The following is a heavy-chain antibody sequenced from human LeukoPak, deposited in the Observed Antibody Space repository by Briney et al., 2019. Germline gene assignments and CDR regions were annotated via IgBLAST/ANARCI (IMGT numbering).Heavy chain of an antibody. J-gene: IGHJ6*02. D-gene: IGHD3-16*01. CDR1: GYTFTGYY. CDR3: ARDRGGSLYYYYGMDV. CDR2: IHASGGRT. Sequence: ASVKVSCKASGYTFTGYYMHWVRQAPGQGLEWMGRIHASGGRTSDAKKFQGRVNMTGDTSTSTFYMELGSLRSEDTAVYYCARDRGGSLYYYYGMDVWGQGTTVTVSS. V-gene: IGHV1-46*01.